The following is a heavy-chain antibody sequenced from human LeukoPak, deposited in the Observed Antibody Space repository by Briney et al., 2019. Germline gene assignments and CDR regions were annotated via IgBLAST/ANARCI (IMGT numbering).Heavy chain of an antibody. Sequence: QSGGSLRLSCAASGFTFSSYGMHWVRQAPGKGLEWVAVIWYDGSNKYYADSVKGRFTISRDNSKNTLYLQMNSLRAEDTAVYYCARVRVTTVTTGPFDYWGQGTLVTASS. J-gene: IGHJ4*02. CDR2: IWYDGSNK. D-gene: IGHD4-17*01. V-gene: IGHV3-33*01. CDR1: GFTFSSYG. CDR3: ARVRVTTVTTGPFDY.